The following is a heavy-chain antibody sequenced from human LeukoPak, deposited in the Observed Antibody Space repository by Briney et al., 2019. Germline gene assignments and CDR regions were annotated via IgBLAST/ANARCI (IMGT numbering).Heavy chain of an antibody. CDR1: GYTFTSYG. D-gene: IGHD3-10*01. Sequence: ASVKVSCKASGYTFTSYGISWVRQAPGQGLEWMGWISVYNGNTNYAQRLQGRVTMTTDTSTSTAYMELRSLRSDDTAVYYCARDAGDYYGSGREFDYWGQGTLVTVSS. V-gene: IGHV1-18*01. J-gene: IGHJ4*02. CDR3: ARDAGDYYGSGREFDY. CDR2: ISVYNGNT.